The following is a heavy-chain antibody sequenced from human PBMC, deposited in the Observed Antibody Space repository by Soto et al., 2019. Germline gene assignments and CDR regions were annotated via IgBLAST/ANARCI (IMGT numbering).Heavy chain of an antibody. D-gene: IGHD3-16*01. CDR1: GGSISSYY. CDR2: IYYSGTT. V-gene: IGHV4-59*01. Sequence: PSETLSLTCTVSGGSISSYYWSWIRQPPGKGLEWIGYIYYSGTTNYNPSLKSRVTISVDTSKNQFSLKLSSVTAADTAVYYCARDQARRGTLGYYYYYMDVWGKGTTVTVSS. CDR3: ARDQARRGTLGYYYYYMDV. J-gene: IGHJ6*03.